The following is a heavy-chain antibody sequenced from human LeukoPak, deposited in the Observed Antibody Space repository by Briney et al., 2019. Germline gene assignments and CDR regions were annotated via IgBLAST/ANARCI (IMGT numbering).Heavy chain of an antibody. CDR2: ISSSSSYI. CDR1: GFTFSSYS. D-gene: IGHD6-13*01. J-gene: IGHJ4*02. V-gene: IGHV3-21*01. Sequence: GGSLRLSCAASGFTFSSYSMNWVRQAPGKGLEWVSSISSSSSYIYYADSVKGRFTISRDNAKDSLYLQMNSLRAEDTAVYYCARVIAAAGIDYWGQGTLVTVSS. CDR3: ARVIAAAGIDY.